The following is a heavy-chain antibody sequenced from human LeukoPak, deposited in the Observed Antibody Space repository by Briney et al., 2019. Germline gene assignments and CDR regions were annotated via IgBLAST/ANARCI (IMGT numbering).Heavy chain of an antibody. J-gene: IGHJ3*02. Sequence: TGGSLRLSCAAPGFTFSSYSMNWVRQAPGKGLEWVSSISSSSSYIYYADSVKGRFTISRDNSKNTLYLQMNSLRAEDTAVYYCARDARLVDAFDIWGQGTMVTVSS. CDR2: ISSSSSYI. D-gene: IGHD4-11*01. CDR3: ARDARLVDAFDI. CDR1: GFTFSSYS. V-gene: IGHV3-21*04.